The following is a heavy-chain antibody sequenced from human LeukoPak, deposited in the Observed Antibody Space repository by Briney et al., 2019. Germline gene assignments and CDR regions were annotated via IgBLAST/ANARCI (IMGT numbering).Heavy chain of an antibody. V-gene: IGHV5-51*01. Sequence: GESLKISCKGSGYTFTRYWIGWVGQMPGKGLEWMGIIYPGDSDTRYSPSFQGQVTISADKSISTAYLQWSSLKASDTAMYYCARLLHAGGHNWFDPWGQGTLVTVSS. CDR2: IYPGDSDT. CDR3: ARLLHAGGHNWFDP. CDR1: GYTFTRYW. J-gene: IGHJ5*02. D-gene: IGHD3-10*01.